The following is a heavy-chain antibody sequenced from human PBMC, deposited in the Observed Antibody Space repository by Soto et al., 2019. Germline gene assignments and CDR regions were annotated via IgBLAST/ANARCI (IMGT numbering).Heavy chain of an antibody. Sequence: SGPTLVNPTQTLTLTCTFSGFSLSTSGMCVSWIRQPPGKALEWLARIDWDDDKYYSTSLKTRLTISKDTSKNQVVLTMTNMDPVDTATYYCARLSFPFYYDSSGKYYYYGMDVWGQGTTVTVSS. CDR3: ARLSFPFYYDSSGKYYYYGMDV. V-gene: IGHV2-70*11. D-gene: IGHD3-22*01. J-gene: IGHJ6*02. CDR1: GFSLSTSGMC. CDR2: IDWDDDK.